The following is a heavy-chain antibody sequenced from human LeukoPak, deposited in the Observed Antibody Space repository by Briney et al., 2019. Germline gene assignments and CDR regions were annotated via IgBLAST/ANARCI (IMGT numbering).Heavy chain of an antibody. CDR3: TRAITYFYGSVTYDWFDS. D-gene: IGHD3-10*01. V-gene: IGHV3-74*01. CDR1: GFTFSSYW. J-gene: IGHJ5*01. Sequence: GGSLRLSCAASGFTFSSYWMHWVRHTPGKGLMWVARIKSDGSTIYADSVQGRFTISRDNAKNMVYLQMNSLRADDTAIHYCTRAITYFYGSVTYDWFDSWGQGTRVTVSS. CDR2: IKSDGST.